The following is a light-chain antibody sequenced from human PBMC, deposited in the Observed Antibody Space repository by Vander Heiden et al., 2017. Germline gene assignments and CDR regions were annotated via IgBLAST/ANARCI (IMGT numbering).Light chain of an antibody. V-gene: IGKV4-1*01. Sequence: DFVMTQSPDYLAVSLGERATINCKSSQSVLSSSNNKNYLAWYQQIPGQPPKLLINWASTRESGVPDRFSGSGSGTDFTLTISSLQAEDVAVYYCQQSSTAPLTFGGGTKVEIK. CDR1: QSVLSSSNNKNY. CDR3: QQSSTAPLT. CDR2: WAS. J-gene: IGKJ4*01.